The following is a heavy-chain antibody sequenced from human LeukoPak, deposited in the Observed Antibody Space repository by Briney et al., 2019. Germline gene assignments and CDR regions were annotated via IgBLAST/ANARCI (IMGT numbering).Heavy chain of an antibody. V-gene: IGHV3-23*01. Sequence: PGGSLRLSCAASGFSVSNNYMSWVRQTPGKGLEWVSAISGGGDITYYADSVTGRFTISRDNSKDTLFLQMHSLRPGDTAVYYCVREDTPATANYWGQGTLVTISS. CDR2: ISGGGDIT. D-gene: IGHD2-21*02. CDR3: VREDTPATANY. CDR1: GFSVSNNY. J-gene: IGHJ4*02.